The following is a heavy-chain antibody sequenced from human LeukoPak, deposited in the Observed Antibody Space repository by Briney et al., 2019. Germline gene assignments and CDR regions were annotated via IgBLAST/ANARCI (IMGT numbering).Heavy chain of an antibody. CDR3: ARGIESYGDYGY. J-gene: IGHJ4*02. V-gene: IGHV4-59*01. Sequence: SETLSLTCTVSGGSISGSYWSWIRQPPGKGLEWIAYMYNSGSTNYNPSLKSRVTISIDTSKNQFSLKLSSLPAADTAIYYCARGIESYGDYGYWGQGILVTVSS. CDR2: MYNSGST. CDR1: GGSISGSY. D-gene: IGHD4-17*01.